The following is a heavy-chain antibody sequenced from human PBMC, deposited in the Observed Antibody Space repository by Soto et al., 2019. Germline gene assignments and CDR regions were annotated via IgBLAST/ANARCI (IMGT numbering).Heavy chain of an antibody. D-gene: IGHD4-4*01. CDR2: IYSGGST. V-gene: IGHV3-53*04. CDR1: GFTVSRNY. CDR3: ARGGNPNHY. J-gene: IGHJ4*02. Sequence: EVQLEESGGGLGQPGGSLRLSCVVSGFTVSRNYMSWVRQAPGKGLEWVSVIYSGGSTYYADSVKGRFTISRHNSKNTLYLQMNSLRAEDTAVYYCARGGNPNHYWGQGTLVTVSS.